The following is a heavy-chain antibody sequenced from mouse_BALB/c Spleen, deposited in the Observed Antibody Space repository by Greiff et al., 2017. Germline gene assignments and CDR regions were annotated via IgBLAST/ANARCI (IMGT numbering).Heavy chain of an antibody. D-gene: IGHD2-10*02. V-gene: IGHV10S3*01. CDR3: VRNKYGGAMDY. J-gene: IGHJ4*01. CDR1: GFTFNTNA. Sequence: EVQLVETGGGLVQPKGSLKLSCAASGFTFNTNAMNWVRQAPGKGLEWVARIRSKSNNYATYYADSVKDRFTISRDDSQSMLYLQMNNLKTEDTAMYYCVRNKYGGAMDYWGQGTSVTVSS. CDR2: IRSKSNNYAT.